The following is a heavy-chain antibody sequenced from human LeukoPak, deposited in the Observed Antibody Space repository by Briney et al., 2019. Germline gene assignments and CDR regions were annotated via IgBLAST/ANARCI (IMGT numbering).Heavy chain of an antibody. CDR3: AKLSGSYYFDY. Sequence: GGSLRLSCAASGFTFDDYGMSWVRQAPGKGLEWVSGINWNGGSTGYADSVKGRFTISRDNAKNSLYLQMNSLRAEDTAVYYCAKLSGSYYFDYWGQGTLVTVSS. CDR2: INWNGGST. V-gene: IGHV3-20*04. J-gene: IGHJ4*02. CDR1: GFTFDDYG. D-gene: IGHD1-26*01.